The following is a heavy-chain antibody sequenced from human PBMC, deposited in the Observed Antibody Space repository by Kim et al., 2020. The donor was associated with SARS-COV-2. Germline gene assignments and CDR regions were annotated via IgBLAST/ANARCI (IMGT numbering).Heavy chain of an antibody. V-gene: IGHV3-33*06. CDR3: AKGGLGIAVAGSFGY. CDR1: GFTFSSYG. J-gene: IGHJ4*02. CDR2: IWYDGSNK. Sequence: GGSLRLSCAASGFTFSSYGMHWVRQAPGKGLEWVAVIWYDGSNKYYADSVKGRFTISRDNSKNTLYLQMNSLRAEDTAVYYCAKGGLGIAVAGSFGYWGQGTLVTVSS. D-gene: IGHD6-19*01.